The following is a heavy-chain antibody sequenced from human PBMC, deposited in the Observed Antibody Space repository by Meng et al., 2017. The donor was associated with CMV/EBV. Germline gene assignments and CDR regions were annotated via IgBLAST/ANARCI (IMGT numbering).Heavy chain of an antibody. CDR2: ISSSGNTI. D-gene: IGHD3-10*01. CDR3: ARSNYYGSGSYFAQPYYYYGMDV. J-gene: IGHJ6*02. Sequence: GESLKISCAASGFTFSDYYMSWIRQAPGKGLEWVSYISSSGNTIFYADSVKGRFTISRDNARNSLYLQMNSLRAEDTVVYYCARSNYYGSGSYFAQPYYYYGMDVWGQGTTVTVSS. CDR1: GFTFSDYY. V-gene: IGHV3-11*04.